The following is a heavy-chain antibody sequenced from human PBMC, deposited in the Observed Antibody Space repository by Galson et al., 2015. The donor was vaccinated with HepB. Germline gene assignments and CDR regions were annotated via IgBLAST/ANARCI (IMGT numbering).Heavy chain of an antibody. CDR2: ITGTGGNT. V-gene: IGHV3-23*01. D-gene: IGHD2-2*01. J-gene: IGHJ4*02. CDR1: GFTSSTYA. Sequence: SLRLSCAGSGFTSSTYAMSWVRQAPGKGLEWVSAITGTGGNTYYADSVKGRFTISRDNPKNTLFLQMNSLRAEDTAVYYCALFMTAIYCTSSSCSDYWGQGTLVTVSS. CDR3: ALFMTAIYCTSSSCSDY.